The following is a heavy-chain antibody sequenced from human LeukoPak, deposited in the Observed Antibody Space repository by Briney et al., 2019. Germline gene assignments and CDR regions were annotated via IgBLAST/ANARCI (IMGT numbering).Heavy chain of an antibody. Sequence: SQTLSLTCAVSGGSISSGGYSWSWIRQPPGKGLEWIGYIYHSGSTYYNPSLKSRVTISVDRSKNQFSLKLSSVTAADTAVYYCARGVVELDYWGQGTLVTVSS. D-gene: IGHD5-24*01. CDR3: ARGVVELDY. CDR2: IYHSGST. CDR1: GGSISSGGYS. V-gene: IGHV4-30-2*01. J-gene: IGHJ4*02.